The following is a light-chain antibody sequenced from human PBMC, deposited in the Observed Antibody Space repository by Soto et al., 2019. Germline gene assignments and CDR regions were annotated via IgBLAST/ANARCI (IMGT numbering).Light chain of an antibody. CDR3: QQLNSSPPT. CDR1: QTISSW. Sequence: DIQMAQSPSTLSGSVGDRVTITCRASQTISSWLAWYQQKPGKAPKILIYAASTLQTGVPSRFSGSGSGTDFTLTISSPQPEDFATYYCQQLNSSPPTFGQGTKVDI. CDR2: AAS. J-gene: IGKJ1*01. V-gene: IGKV1-9*01.